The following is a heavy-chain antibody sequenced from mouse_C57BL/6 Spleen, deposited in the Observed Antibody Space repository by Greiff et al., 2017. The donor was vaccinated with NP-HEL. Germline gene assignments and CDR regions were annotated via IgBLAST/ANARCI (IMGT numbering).Heavy chain of an antibody. CDR2: IYPRSGNT. V-gene: IGHV1-81*01. J-gene: IGHJ1*03. Sequence: QVQLQQSGAELARPGASVKLSCKASGYTFTSYGISWVKQRTGQGLEWIGEIYPRSGNTYYNEKFKGKATLTADKSSSTAYMELRSLTSEDSAVYFCARGDDGYYAYFDVWGTGTTVTVSS. CDR1: GYTFTSYG. D-gene: IGHD2-3*01. CDR3: ARGDDGYYAYFDV.